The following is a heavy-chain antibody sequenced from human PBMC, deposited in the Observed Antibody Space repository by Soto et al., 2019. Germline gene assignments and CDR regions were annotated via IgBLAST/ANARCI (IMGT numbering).Heavy chain of an antibody. Sequence: SVKVSGKASGFTFTSSAVQWVRQARGQRLEGIGWIVVGSGNTNYAQKFQERVTITRDMSTSTAYMELSSLRSEDTAVYYCAADPTYYYDSSGGRFDIWGPGTMVTVSS. V-gene: IGHV1-58*01. CDR3: AADPTYYYDSSGGRFDI. J-gene: IGHJ3*02. CDR1: GFTFTSSA. D-gene: IGHD3-22*01. CDR2: IVVGSGNT.